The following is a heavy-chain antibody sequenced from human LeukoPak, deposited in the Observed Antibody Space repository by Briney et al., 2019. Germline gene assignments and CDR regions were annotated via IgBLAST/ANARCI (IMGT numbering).Heavy chain of an antibody. D-gene: IGHD3-22*01. CDR3: AKQPDSSGFPSFFDY. V-gene: IGHV3-23*01. J-gene: IGHJ4*02. Sequence: GGSLRLSCAASGFTFSNYAMTWVRQAPGKGLEWVSSLSDSGGSTYYADSVKGRFTISRDNSKNTLFLQMNSLRAEDMAVYYCAKQPDSSGFPSFFDYWGQGTLVTVSS. CDR1: GFTFSNYA. CDR2: LSDSGGST.